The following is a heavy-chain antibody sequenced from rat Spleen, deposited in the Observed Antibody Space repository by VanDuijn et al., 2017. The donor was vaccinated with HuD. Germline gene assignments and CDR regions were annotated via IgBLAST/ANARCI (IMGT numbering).Heavy chain of an antibody. CDR3: ARGVADY. Sequence: EVQLVESGGGAVQPGRSMKLSCAASGLSFSNYDMAWVRQAPTKGLEWVASISYDGTATYYRDSVKGRFTLSRDNAKSTLYLQMNSLRSDDTATYFCARGVADYWGQGVMVTVSS. D-gene: IGHD4-3*01. V-gene: IGHV5-22*01. CDR1: GLSFSNYD. J-gene: IGHJ2*01. CDR2: ISYDGTAT.